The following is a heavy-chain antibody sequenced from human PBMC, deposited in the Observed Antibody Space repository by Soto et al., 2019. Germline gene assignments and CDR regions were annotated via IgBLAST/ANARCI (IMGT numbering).Heavy chain of an antibody. V-gene: IGHV3-23*01. CDR3: AKDGIDILTGYYIPYFDY. Sequence: GGSLRLSCAASGFTFSSYAMSWVRQAPGKGLEWVSAISGSGGSTYYADSVKGRFTISRDDSKNTLYLQMNSLRAEDTAVYYCAKDGIDILTGYYIPYFDYWGQGTLVTVS. CDR2: ISGSGGST. CDR1: GFTFSSYA. D-gene: IGHD3-9*01. J-gene: IGHJ4*02.